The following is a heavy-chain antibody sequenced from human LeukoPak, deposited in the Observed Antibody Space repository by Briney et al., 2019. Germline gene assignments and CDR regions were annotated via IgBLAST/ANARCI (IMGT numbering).Heavy chain of an antibody. V-gene: IGHV3-33*01. CDR3: ARDKGPTYSSSWYFAFDI. CDR2: IWYDGSNK. Sequence: GGSLRLSCAASGFNFSSYAMHWVRQSPGKGLEWVAVIWYDGSNKYYADSVKGRSTISRDNSRNTLYLQMNSLTAEDTAVYYCARDKGPTYSSSWYFAFDIWGQGTMVTVSS. D-gene: IGHD6-13*01. J-gene: IGHJ3*02. CDR1: GFNFSSYA.